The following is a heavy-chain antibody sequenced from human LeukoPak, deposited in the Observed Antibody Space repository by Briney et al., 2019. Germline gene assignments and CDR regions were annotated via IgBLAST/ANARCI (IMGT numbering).Heavy chain of an antibody. CDR1: GYTFTGYY. D-gene: IGHD3-10*01. Sequence: ASVKVSCKASGYTFTGYYMHWVRQAPGQGLEWMGWINPNSGGTNYAQKFQGRVTMTRDTSISTAYMELSRLRSDDTAVYYCARARITMVRGGNWFDPWGQGTLVTVSS. CDR2: INPNSGGT. V-gene: IGHV1-2*02. CDR3: ARARITMVRGGNWFDP. J-gene: IGHJ5*02.